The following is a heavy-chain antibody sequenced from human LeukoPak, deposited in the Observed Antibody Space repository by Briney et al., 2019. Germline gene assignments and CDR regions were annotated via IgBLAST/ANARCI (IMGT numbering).Heavy chain of an antibody. CDR2: INSDGSST. CDR3: ARDFWFGELAWFDP. Sequence: GGSLRLSCAASGFTFDDYAMHWVRQAPGKGLESVSRINSDGSSTSYADSVKGRFTISRDNAKNSLYLQMNSLRAEDTAVYYCARDFWFGELAWFDPWGQGTLVTVSS. J-gene: IGHJ5*02. CDR1: GFTFDDYA. V-gene: IGHV3-74*01. D-gene: IGHD3-10*01.